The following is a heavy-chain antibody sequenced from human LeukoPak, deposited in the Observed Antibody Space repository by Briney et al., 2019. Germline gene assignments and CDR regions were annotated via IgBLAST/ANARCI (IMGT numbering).Heavy chain of an antibody. V-gene: IGHV3-30*03. J-gene: IGHJ4*02. D-gene: IGHD5-24*01. CDR2: ILSDGSKQ. Sequence: TGGSLRLSCAASGFTFSTYNMHGVRQAPGKGLEWVAVILSDGSKQYYADSVKGRFTISRDNSKNTLYLQMNSLRAEDTAVFYCMATPIDYWGQGALVTVSS. CDR3: MATPIDY. CDR1: GFTFSTYN.